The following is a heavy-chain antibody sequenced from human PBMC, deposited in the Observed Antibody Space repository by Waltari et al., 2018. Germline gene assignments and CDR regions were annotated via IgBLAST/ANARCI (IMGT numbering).Heavy chain of an antibody. CDR2: INPNSGGT. CDR3: ARDPHSRHGSGSYYLPFDY. J-gene: IGHJ4*02. Sequence: QVQLVQSGAEVTKPGASVKVSCKASGYTFTGYYMHWVRQAPGQGLEWMGRINPNSGGTNNAQKFQGRVTMTRDTSISTAYMELSRLRSDDTAVYYCARDPHSRHGSGSYYLPFDYWGQGTLVTVSS. CDR1: GYTFTGYY. V-gene: IGHV1-2*06. D-gene: IGHD3-10*01.